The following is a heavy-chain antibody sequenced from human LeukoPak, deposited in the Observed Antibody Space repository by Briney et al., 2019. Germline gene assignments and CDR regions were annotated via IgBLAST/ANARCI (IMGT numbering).Heavy chain of an antibody. CDR2: IGGSETTI. D-gene: IGHD5-24*01. CDR3: AREERLRY. J-gene: IGHJ4*02. CDR1: GFTFSDYT. Sequence: PGGSLRLSCAASGFTFSDYTMNWVRQAPGKGLGWVSYIGGSETTIFYADSVKGRFTISRDNAKNALYLQMNSLRAEDTAIYYCAREERLRYWGQGALVIVSS. V-gene: IGHV3-48*01.